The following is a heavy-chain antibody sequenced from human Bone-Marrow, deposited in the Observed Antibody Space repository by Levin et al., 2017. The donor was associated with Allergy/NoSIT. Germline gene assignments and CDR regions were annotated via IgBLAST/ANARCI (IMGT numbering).Heavy chain of an antibody. J-gene: IGHJ3*02. Sequence: GESLKISCAASGFTFRTHDMHWVRQGTGKGLEWVSTIGTACDTYYPDSVRGRFTISRENAKNSLYLQMNGLSAGDTAVYYCARYNYEYNALDIWGQGTMVTVSS. CDR2: IGTACDT. V-gene: IGHV3-13*01. D-gene: IGHD5-18*01. CDR1: GFTFRTHD. CDR3: ARYNYEYNALDI.